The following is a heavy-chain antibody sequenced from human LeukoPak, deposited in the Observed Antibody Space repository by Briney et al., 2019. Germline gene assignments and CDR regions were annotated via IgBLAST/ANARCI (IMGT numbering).Heavy chain of an antibody. CDR3: ARVEMATITDY. V-gene: IGHV3-21*01. D-gene: IGHD5-24*01. CDR2: ISSSSSYI. CDR1: GFTFSSYS. J-gene: IGHJ4*02. Sequence: PGGSLRLSCAASGFTFSSYSMNWARPAPGKGLEWVSSISSSSSYIYYADSVKGRFTISRDNAKNSLYLQMNSLRAEDTAVYYCARVEMATITDYWGRGTLVTVSS.